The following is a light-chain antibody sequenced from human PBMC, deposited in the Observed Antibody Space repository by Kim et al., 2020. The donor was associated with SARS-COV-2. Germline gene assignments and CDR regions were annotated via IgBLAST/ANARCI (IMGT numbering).Light chain of an antibody. CDR2: DDS. Sequence: ATGKTARITCGGNNIVSKSVHWYQQKPGQAPVLVVYDDSDRPSGIPERFSGSNSGNTATLTISRVEAGDEADYYCQVWDSSSDHVVFGGGTQLTVL. CDR1: NIVSKS. V-gene: IGLV3-21*03. CDR3: QVWDSSSDHVV. J-gene: IGLJ2*01.